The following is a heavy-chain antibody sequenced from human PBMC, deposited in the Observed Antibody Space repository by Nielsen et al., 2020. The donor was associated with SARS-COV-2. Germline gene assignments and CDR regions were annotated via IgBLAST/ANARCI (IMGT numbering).Heavy chain of an antibody. CDR2: INPDESKT. CDR1: GFIFSNYR. CDR3: AKEDWHFDY. J-gene: IGHJ4*02. Sequence: GGSLRLSCAASGFIFSNYRMHWVRQAPGEGLVWVSHINPDESKTTYADSVKGRFSISRDNSKNMVYLQMKSLRAEDTAVYYCAKEDWHFDYWGQGTLVTVSS. V-gene: IGHV3-74*03. D-gene: IGHD3/OR15-3a*01.